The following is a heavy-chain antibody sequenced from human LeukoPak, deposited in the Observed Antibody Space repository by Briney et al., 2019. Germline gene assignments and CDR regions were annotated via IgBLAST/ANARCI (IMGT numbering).Heavy chain of an antibody. CDR2: IYTSGST. J-gene: IGHJ6*03. D-gene: IGHD4-17*01. Sequence: SETLSLTCTVSGGSISSYYWSWIRQPAGKGLEWIGRIYTSGSTNYNPSLKGRVTMSVDTSKNQFSLKLSSVTAADTAVYYCAREGYGDMDYYYMDVWGKGTTVTVSS. CDR3: AREGYGDMDYYYMDV. CDR1: GGSISSYY. V-gene: IGHV4-4*07.